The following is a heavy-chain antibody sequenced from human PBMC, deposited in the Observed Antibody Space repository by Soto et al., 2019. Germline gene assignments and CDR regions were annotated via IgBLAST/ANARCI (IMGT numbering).Heavy chain of an antibody. CDR3: TKVSPQWLAHDY. J-gene: IGHJ4*02. Sequence: PGGSLRLSCAASGFTVSGDYVSWVRQAPGKGLECVSVIHFGGNTYYADSVKGRFTVSRDNSKNTLYLQMNSLRVEDTAIYFCTKVSPQWLAHDYWGQGTLVTVS. V-gene: IGHV3-53*01. CDR1: GFTVSGDY. D-gene: IGHD6-19*01. CDR2: IHFGGNT.